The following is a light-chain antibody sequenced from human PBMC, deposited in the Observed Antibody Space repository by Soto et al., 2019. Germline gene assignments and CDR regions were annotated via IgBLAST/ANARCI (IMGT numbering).Light chain of an antibody. CDR1: QNISNY. Sequence: IVLTQSPATLSLSPGQTATLSCRASQNISNYLIWYQQKPGQAPRLLIYDVSNRATGIPARFSGSGSGTDFTLTISSLEPEDFAVYYCQKRSNWPRTFGQGTKVDIK. V-gene: IGKV3-11*01. J-gene: IGKJ1*01. CDR3: QKRSNWPRT. CDR2: DVS.